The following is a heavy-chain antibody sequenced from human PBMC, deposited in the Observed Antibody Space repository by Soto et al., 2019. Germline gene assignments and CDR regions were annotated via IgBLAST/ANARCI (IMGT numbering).Heavy chain of an antibody. CDR2: ISYDGSNK. CDR1: GFTFSSYG. V-gene: IGHV3-30*18. CDR3: AKAGIAARDYYYYYGMDV. D-gene: IGHD6-6*01. Sequence: GGSLRLSCAASGFTFSSYGMHWVRQAPGKGLEWVAVISYDGSNKYYADSVKGRFTISRDNSKNTLYLQMNSLRAEDTAVYYCAKAGIAARDYYYYYGMDVWGQGTTVTVSS. J-gene: IGHJ6*02.